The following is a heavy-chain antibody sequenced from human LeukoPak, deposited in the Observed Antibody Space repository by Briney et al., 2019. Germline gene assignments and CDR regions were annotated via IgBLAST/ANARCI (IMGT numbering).Heavy chain of an antibody. CDR3: ARTAAAGPVAY. D-gene: IGHD6-13*01. CDR2: IYHRRST. CDR1: GYSISSGYY. J-gene: IGHJ4*02. Sequence: SETLSLTCAVSGYSISSGYYWGCIRQPPGKGGVGIGSIYHRRSTYYNPSLKSLVTISVDTSKNHFSLKLSSVTAADTAVYYCARTAAAGPVAYWGQGTLVTVSS. V-gene: IGHV4-38-2*01.